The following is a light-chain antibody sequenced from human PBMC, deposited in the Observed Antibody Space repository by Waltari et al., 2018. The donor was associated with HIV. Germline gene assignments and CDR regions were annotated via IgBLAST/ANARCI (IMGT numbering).Light chain of an antibody. CDR2: DAS. V-gene: IGKV3-11*01. CDR3: QQRGDWPPT. J-gene: IGKJ1*01. CDR1: PSVRSY. Sequence: DIVLTQSPATLSLSPGERDTLSCRASPSVRSYLGWYQQKPGQAPRPLIYDASNRATVIPARFSGSGSGTDFTLTISSLEPEDFAVYYCQQRGDWPPTFGQGTKVEIK.